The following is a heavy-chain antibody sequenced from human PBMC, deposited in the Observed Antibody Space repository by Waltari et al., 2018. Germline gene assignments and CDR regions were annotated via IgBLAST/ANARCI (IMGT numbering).Heavy chain of an antibody. CDR2: IYYTGST. CDR3: ATNSSASAFDY. CDR1: SGYFTSHH. J-gene: IGHJ4*02. V-gene: IGHV4-59*11. D-gene: IGHD3-22*01. Sequence: QVQLQESGPGLVKPSETLSLTCTVSSGYFTSHHWSWIRQPPGKGLEWIGNIYYTGSTKYTPSLQSRVTISIDTSKNQFSLEMNSVTAAGTAIYYCATNSSASAFDYWGQGTLVTVSS.